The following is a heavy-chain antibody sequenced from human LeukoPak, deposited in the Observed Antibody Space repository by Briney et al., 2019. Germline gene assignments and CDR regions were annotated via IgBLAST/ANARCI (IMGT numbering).Heavy chain of an antibody. CDR1: GFTFSSYW. CDR2: IKQDGSEK. J-gene: IGHJ4*02. Sequence: GGSLRLSCAASGFTFSSYWMSWVRQAPGKGLEWVANIKQDGSEKYYVDSVKGRFTISRDNAKNSLYQQMNSLRAEDTAVYYCARVCQWLVRCFDYWGQGTLVTVSS. D-gene: IGHD6-19*01. V-gene: IGHV3-7*03. CDR3: ARVCQWLVRCFDY.